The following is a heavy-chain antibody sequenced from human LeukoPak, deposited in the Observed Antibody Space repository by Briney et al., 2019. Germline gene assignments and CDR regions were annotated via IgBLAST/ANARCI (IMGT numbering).Heavy chain of an antibody. J-gene: IGHJ3*02. CDR2: IYYSGST. D-gene: IGHD1-20*01. CDR3: ARAPITGALDAFDI. V-gene: IGHV4-61*08. Sequence: SQTLSLTCTVSGDSISSSGSYWSWIRQPPGKGLEWIGYIYYSGSTNYNPSLKSRVTISVDTSKNQFSLKLSSVTAADTAVYYCARAPITGALDAFDIWGQGTMVTVSS. CDR1: GDSISSSGSY.